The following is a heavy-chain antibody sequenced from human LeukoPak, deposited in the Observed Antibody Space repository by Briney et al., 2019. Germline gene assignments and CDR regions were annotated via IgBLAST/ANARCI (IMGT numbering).Heavy chain of an antibody. CDR2: ISGSGGST. J-gene: IGHJ4*02. V-gene: IGHV3-23*01. D-gene: IGHD3-22*01. Sequence: GGSLTLSCAASGFTFSTSGMHWVRQAPGKGLEWVAAISGSGGSTYYADSVQGRFTISTDNSKNTLYLQMSSLRAEDTAVYYCAKGPSTMIVVVISYFDYWGQGTLVTVSS. CDR1: GFTFSTSG. CDR3: AKGPSTMIVVVISYFDY.